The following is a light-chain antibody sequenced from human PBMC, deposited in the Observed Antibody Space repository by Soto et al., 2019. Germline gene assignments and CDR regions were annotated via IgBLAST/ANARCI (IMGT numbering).Light chain of an antibody. CDR1: SSDVGGYKY. CDR3: SSYTSSSTRV. Sequence: QSVLTQPASVSGSPGQSITISCTGTSSDVGGYKYVSWYQQHPGEAPKLMIYDVSNRPSGVSNRFSGSKSGNTASPTISGLQAEDEADYYCSSYTSSSTRVFGTGTKVTVL. J-gene: IGLJ1*01. CDR2: DVS. V-gene: IGLV2-14*01.